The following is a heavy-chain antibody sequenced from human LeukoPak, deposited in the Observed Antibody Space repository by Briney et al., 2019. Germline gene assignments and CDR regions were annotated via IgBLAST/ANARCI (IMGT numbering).Heavy chain of an antibody. D-gene: IGHD1-26*01. Sequence: PSETLSLTCTVFGGSISSGGYYWSWIRQHPGKGLEWIGYIYYSGSTYYNPSLKSRVTISVDTSKNQFSLKLTSVTAADTAVYYCARRGGSPLGAFDIWGQGTMVTVSS. CDR1: GGSISSGGYY. J-gene: IGHJ3*02. CDR2: IYYSGST. CDR3: ARRGGSPLGAFDI. V-gene: IGHV4-31*03.